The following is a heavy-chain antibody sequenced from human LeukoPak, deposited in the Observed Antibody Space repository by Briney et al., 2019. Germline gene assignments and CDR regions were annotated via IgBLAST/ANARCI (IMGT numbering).Heavy chain of an antibody. CDR3: ARDRRNYYDSSGYFH. CDR1: GGTFSSYA. Sequence: ASVKVSCKASGGTFSSYAISWVRQAPGQGLEWMGRIIPILGIANYAQKFQGRVTITADKSTSTAYMELSSLRSEDTAVYYCARDRRNYYDSSGYFHWGQGTLVTVSS. CDR2: IIPILGIA. D-gene: IGHD3-22*01. V-gene: IGHV1-69*04. J-gene: IGHJ4*02.